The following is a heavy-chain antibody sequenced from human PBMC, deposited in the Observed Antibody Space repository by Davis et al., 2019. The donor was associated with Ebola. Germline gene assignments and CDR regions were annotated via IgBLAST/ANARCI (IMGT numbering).Heavy chain of an antibody. CDR3: AKAPVRFLEWFTTDY. CDR1: GFTFTSYV. V-gene: IGHV3-23*01. CDR2: ISGSGSST. J-gene: IGHJ4*02. D-gene: IGHD3-3*01. Sequence: GESLKISCAASGFTFTSYVMTWVRQAPGKGRNWVSTISGSGSSTYYADSVKGRFTISRDNSRNTLYLQMNSLRAEDTAVYYCAKAPVRFLEWFTTDYWGKGTLVTVSS.